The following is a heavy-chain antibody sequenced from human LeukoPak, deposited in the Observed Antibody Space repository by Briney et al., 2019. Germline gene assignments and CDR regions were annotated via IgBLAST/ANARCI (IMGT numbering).Heavy chain of an antibody. Sequence: ASVKVSCKASGYTFTGYYMHWVRQAPGKGLEWMGGFDPGGGETIYAQKFQGRVTMTEDTSTDTAYMELSSLRSEDTAVYYCATVLVGWALDYWGQGTLVTVSS. CDR1: GYTFTGYY. V-gene: IGHV1-24*01. D-gene: IGHD2-15*01. J-gene: IGHJ4*02. CDR3: ATVLVGWALDY. CDR2: FDPGGGET.